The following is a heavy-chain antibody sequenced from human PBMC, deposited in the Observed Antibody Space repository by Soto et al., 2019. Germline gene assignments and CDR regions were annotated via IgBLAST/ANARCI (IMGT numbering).Heavy chain of an antibody. CDR1: GYSFTSYW. V-gene: IGHV5-51*01. CDR3: ARRGDSSSSKRNYYCYYMDV. CDR2: IYPGDSDT. D-gene: IGHD6-6*01. Sequence: GESLKISCKGSGYSFTSYWIGWVRQMPGKGLEWMGIIYPGDSDTRYSPSFQGQVTISADKSTSTAYLQWSSLKASDTAMYYCARRGDSSSSKRNYYCYYMDVWGKGTTVTVSS. J-gene: IGHJ6*03.